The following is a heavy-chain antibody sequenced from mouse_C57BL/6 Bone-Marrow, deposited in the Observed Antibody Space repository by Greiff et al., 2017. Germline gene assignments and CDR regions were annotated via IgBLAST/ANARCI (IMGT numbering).Heavy chain of an antibody. J-gene: IGHJ2*01. D-gene: IGHD1-1*01. Sequence: EVMLVESGGGLVKPGGSLKLSCAASGFTFSDYGMHWVRQAPEKGLEWVAYISSGSSTIYYADTVKGRFTISRDNAKNTLFLQMTSLRSEDTAMYYCAKNYGSSFDYWGQGTTLTVSS. CDR1: GFTFSDYG. CDR3: AKNYGSSFDY. CDR2: ISSGSSTI. V-gene: IGHV5-17*01.